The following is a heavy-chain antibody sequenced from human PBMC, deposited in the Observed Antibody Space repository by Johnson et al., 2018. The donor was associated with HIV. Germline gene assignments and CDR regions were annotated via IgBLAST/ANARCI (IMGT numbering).Heavy chain of an antibody. D-gene: IGHD1-26*01. J-gene: IGHJ3*02. CDR3: AKWSIVGATFSDAFDI. CDR1: GFTFSSYG. CDR2: ISYDGGNK. V-gene: IGHV3-30*18. Sequence: QMQLVESGGGVVQPGRSPRLSCAASGFTFSSYGMHWVRQAPGKGLEWVAVISYDGGNKYYADSVKGRFTISRDNSKNTLYLQMNSLRAEDTAVYYCAKWSIVGATFSDAFDIWGQGTMVTVSS.